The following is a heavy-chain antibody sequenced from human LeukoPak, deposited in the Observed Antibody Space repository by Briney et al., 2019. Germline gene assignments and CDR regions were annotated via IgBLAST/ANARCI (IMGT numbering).Heavy chain of an antibody. V-gene: IGHV4-4*07. J-gene: IGHJ3*02. CDR2: IYTTGNT. CDR1: GGSISNYY. D-gene: IGHD1-7*01. Sequence: PSETLSLTCTGSGGSISNYYWSWIRQPAGKGLEWIGRIYTTGNTNYNPSLKSRVAMSVDTSENQFSLKLTSVTAADTALYYCARDYSLGTTNAFDIWGQGTMVTVSS. CDR3: ARDYSLGTTNAFDI.